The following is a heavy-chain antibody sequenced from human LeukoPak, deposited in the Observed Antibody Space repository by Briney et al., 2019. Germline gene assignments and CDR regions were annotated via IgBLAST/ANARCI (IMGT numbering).Heavy chain of an antibody. CDR1: GGSISSYY. D-gene: IGHD2-21*01. Sequence: SETLSLTCTVSGGSISSYYWSWIRQPPGKGLEWIGYIYYSGSTNYNPSLKSRVTISADTSKNQFSLKLSSVTAADTAVYYCAREGGGGEEFNYWGQGTLVTVSS. J-gene: IGHJ4*02. V-gene: IGHV4-59*01. CDR2: IYYSGST. CDR3: AREGGGGEEFNY.